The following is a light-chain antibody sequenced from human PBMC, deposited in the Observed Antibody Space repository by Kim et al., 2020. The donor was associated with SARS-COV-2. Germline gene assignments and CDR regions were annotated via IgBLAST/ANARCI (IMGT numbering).Light chain of an antibody. J-gene: IGKJ1*01. V-gene: IGKV2-24*01. CDR3: MQSTQVPWT. CDR2: KIS. CDR1: QGLVHSDGDTY. Sequence: DIVMTQTPLSSPVTLGQPASISCRSSQGLVHSDGDTYLNWLQQRPGQSPRLLIYKISKRFSGVPDRFSGSGAGTDFTLKISRVEAEDVGVYYCMQSTQVPWTFGQGTKLEI.